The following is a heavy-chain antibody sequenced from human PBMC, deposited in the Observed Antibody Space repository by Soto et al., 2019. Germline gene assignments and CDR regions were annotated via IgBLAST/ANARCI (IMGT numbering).Heavy chain of an antibody. Sequence: GGSLRLSCAASGFTFSSYAMSWVRQAPGKGLEWVSAISGSGGSTYYADSVKGRFTISRDNSKNTLYLQMNSLRAEDTAVYYCAKGVYDYIWGSYRYPDAFDIWGQGTMVTVSS. V-gene: IGHV3-23*01. CDR1: GFTFSSYA. CDR2: ISGSGGST. D-gene: IGHD3-16*02. J-gene: IGHJ3*02. CDR3: AKGVYDYIWGSYRYPDAFDI.